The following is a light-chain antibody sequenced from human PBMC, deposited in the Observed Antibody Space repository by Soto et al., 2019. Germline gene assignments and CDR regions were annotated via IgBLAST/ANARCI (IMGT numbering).Light chain of an antibody. Sequence: QSALTQPRSVSGSPGQSVTISCTGTGSDVGGYNYVSWYQQYPDKALKVMIYDVTKRPAGVPDRFSGSKSGNTASLTISGLQADDEADYYCCSYAGSYTYVFGTGTKLTVL. J-gene: IGLJ1*01. V-gene: IGLV2-11*01. CDR1: GSDVGGYNY. CDR3: CSYAGSYTYV. CDR2: DVT.